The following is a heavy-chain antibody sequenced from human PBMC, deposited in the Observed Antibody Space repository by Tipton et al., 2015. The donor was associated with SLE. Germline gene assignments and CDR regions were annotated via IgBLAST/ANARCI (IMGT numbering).Heavy chain of an antibody. CDR1: GGSFSGYY. J-gene: IGHJ4*02. V-gene: IGHV4-34*01. Sequence: TLSLTCAVYGGSFSGYYWSWIRQSPGKGLEWIGEINHSGSTNYNPSHKSRVTISLDTSKNQFSLKLISVTAADTAVYYCASLPGIAAAYFDYWGQGTLVTVSS. CDR3: ASLPGIAAAYFDY. CDR2: INHSGST. D-gene: IGHD6-13*01.